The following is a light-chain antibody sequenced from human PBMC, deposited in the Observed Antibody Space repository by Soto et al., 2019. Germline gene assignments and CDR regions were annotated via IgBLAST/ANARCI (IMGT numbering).Light chain of an antibody. Sequence: VVLTQSPGTLSLSPGERATLSCRASQSVSSTYLAWYQQKPGQAPRLLIYAASSRATGIPDRFSGSGSGTDFTLTISRLEPEDFAVYYCQHYGSSPLFTFGPGTKVDIK. J-gene: IGKJ3*01. CDR2: AAS. CDR1: QSVSSTY. V-gene: IGKV3-20*01. CDR3: QHYGSSPLFT.